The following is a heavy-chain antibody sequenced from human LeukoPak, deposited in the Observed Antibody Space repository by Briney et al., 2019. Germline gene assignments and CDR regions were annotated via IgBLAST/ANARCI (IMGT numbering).Heavy chain of an antibody. CDR2: IIPIFGTA. CDR1: GGTFSSYA. J-gene: IGHJ4*02. D-gene: IGHD2-2*01. V-gene: IGHV1-69*01. CDR3: ARVGVGVGNLTYCSSTSCYSDY. Sequence: GSSVKVSCKASGGTFSSYAISWVRQAPGQGLEWMGGIIPIFGTANYAQKFQGRVTITADESTSTAYMELSSLRSEDTAAYYCARVGVGVGNLTYCSSTSCYSDYWGQGTLVTVSS.